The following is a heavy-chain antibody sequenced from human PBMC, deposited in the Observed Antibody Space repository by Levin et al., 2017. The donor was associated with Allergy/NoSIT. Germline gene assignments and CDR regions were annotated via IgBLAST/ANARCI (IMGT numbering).Heavy chain of an antibody. D-gene: IGHD3-3*01. CDR3: ARDQGQAYHDCWSGDSWFDS. CDR2: IYHSGAT. J-gene: IGHJ5*01. Sequence: SQTLSLTCNVSGASIRNYYWTWIRQPPGKGLEWIGHIYHSGATSYNPSLPSRVTMSVDTSKNQVSLRLRSVSAADTAVYYCARDQGQAYHDCWSGDSWFDSWGQGSLVTVSS. CDR1: GASIRNYY. V-gene: IGHV4-59*01.